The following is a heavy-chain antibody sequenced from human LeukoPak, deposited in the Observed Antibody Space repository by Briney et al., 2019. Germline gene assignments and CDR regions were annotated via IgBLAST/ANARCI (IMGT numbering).Heavy chain of an antibody. J-gene: IGHJ4*02. CDR3: ARGDGYNLDY. CDR2: IYTSGST. CDR1: GGSISSGSYY. V-gene: IGHV4-61*02. D-gene: IGHD5-24*01. Sequence: SQTLSLTCTVSGGSISSGSYYWSWIRQPAGKGREWIVRIYTSGSTNYNPSLRSRVTISVDTSKNQFSLKLSSVTAADTAVYYCARGDGYNLDYWGQGTLVTVSS.